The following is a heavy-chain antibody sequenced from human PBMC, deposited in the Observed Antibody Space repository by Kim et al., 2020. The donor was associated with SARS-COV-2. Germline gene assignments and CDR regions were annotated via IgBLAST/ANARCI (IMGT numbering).Heavy chain of an antibody. CDR1: GYTLTELS. Sequence: ASVKVSCKVSGYTLTELSMHWVRQAPGKGLEWMGGFDPEDGETIYAQKFQGRVTMTEDTSTDTAYMELSSLRSEDTAVYYCATTGVIVRDNWFDPWGQGTLVIVSS. V-gene: IGHV1-24*01. CDR2: FDPEDGET. J-gene: IGHJ5*02. CDR3: ATTGVIVRDNWFDP. D-gene: IGHD3-16*02.